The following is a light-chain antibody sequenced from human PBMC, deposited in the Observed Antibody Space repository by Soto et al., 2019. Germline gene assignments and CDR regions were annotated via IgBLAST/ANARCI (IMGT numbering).Light chain of an antibody. Sequence: VLTQCPGTRSLSPGERATLSCSASQSITNNYLAWYQQRPGLAPRLLIYGASIRATGIPDRFSGSGSGTDFTLTISRLEPEYMVVYPCQQTRNPKKFG. J-gene: IGKJ1*01. CDR2: GAS. CDR3: QQTRNPKK. V-gene: IGKV3-20*01. CDR1: QSITNNY.